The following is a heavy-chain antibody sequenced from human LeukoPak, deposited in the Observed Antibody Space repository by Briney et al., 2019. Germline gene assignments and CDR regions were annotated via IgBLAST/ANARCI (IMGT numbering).Heavy chain of an antibody. CDR2: ISGSGAST. Sequence: PGGSLRLSCTSSGFSFSGYAMIWVRQAPGKGLKLVSTISGSGASTFYADSVRGRSITSKDIPSNIVYLQMNSLRAEDTAVYYCAKGSRGYTNYYFDYWGQGTLVTVSS. J-gene: IGHJ4*02. CDR1: GFSFSGYA. V-gene: IGHV3-23*01. CDR3: AKGSRGYTNYYFDY. D-gene: IGHD2-2*02.